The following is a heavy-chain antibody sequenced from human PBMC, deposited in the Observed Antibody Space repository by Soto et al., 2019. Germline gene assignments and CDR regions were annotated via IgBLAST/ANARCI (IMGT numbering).Heavy chain of an antibody. CDR3: ARPTWGVTDAFDI. CDR2: VFHRGNT. CDR1: VWSINCTFSGGHD. J-gene: IGHJ3*02. V-gene: IGHV4-61*08. D-gene: IGHD2-21*02. Sequence: QVQLQESGPGLVKPSETLSLTCTVSVWSINCTFSGGHDLPFYWSWIPQPPGKGLEWIGYVFHRGNTSFNPSLKNGFITSVNTPNNQFYLNLGYLTAADTAVYFCARPTWGVTDAFDIWGQGTMVTVSS.